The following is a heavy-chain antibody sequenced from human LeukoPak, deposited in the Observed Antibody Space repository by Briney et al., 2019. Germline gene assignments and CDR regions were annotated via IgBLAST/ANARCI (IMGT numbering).Heavy chain of an antibody. D-gene: IGHD1-1*01. V-gene: IGHV3-53*01. CDR1: GFTVSSNY. CDR2: ISGGGTT. Sequence: GGSLRLSCAASGFTVSSNYMSWVRQAPGKGLEWVSVISGGGTTYYADSVKGRFTISRDNAKNSLYLQMNSLRAEDTAVYYCAREDTTGTKGLDWGQGTLVTVSS. J-gene: IGHJ4*02. CDR3: AREDTTGTKGLD.